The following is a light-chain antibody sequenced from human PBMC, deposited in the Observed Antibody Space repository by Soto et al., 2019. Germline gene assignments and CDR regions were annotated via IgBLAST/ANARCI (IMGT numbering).Light chain of an antibody. J-gene: IGKJ4*01. CDR3: QQYKSYSLT. Sequence: DIQMTQSPSTLSASVGDRVTITCRASQSISSWLVWYQQKPGKAPKFLIYKASNLEVGVPSRFSGSGSGTEFTLTISSLQPDDFATYYCQQYKSYSLTFGGGTKVEMK. CDR1: QSISSW. CDR2: KAS. V-gene: IGKV1-5*03.